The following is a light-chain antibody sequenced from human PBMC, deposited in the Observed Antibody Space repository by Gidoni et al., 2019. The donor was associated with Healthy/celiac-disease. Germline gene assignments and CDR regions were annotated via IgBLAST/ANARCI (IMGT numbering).Light chain of an antibody. V-gene: IGLV1-44*01. J-gene: IGLJ1*01. CDR3: AAWDDSLNGPV. CDR1: SSNLGSNT. Sequence: QSVLTQPPSASGTPGQGVTIPCSGSSSNLGSNTVNWYQQLPGTAPKLLIYSNNQRPSGVPDRFSGSKSGTSASLAISGLQSEDEADYYCAAWDDSLNGPVFGTGTKVTVL. CDR2: SNN.